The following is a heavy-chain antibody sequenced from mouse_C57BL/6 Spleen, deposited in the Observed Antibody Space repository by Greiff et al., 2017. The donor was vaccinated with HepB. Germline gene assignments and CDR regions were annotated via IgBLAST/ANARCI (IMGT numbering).Heavy chain of an antibody. CDR3: SRAYSNYLGWFAY. V-gene: IGHV1-69*01. J-gene: IGHJ3*01. CDR1: GYTFTSYW. Sequence: QVQLQQPGAELVMPGASVKLSCKASGYTFTSYWMHWVKQRPGQGLEWIGEIDPSDSYTNYNQKFKGKSTLTVDKSSSTAYMQLSSLTSEDSAVYYCSRAYSNYLGWFAYWGQGTLVTVSA. D-gene: IGHD2-5*01. CDR2: IDPSDSYT.